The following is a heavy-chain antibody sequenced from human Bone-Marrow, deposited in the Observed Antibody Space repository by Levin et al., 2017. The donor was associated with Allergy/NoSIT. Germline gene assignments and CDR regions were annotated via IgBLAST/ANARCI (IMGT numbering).Heavy chain of an antibody. V-gene: IGHV3-74*01. CDR1: GFIFSSQW. J-gene: IGHJ6*02. CDR3: ARAKWTYNYFGMDV. CDR2: ISGDGTFT. Sequence: GESLKISCNASGFIFSSQWMYWVRQAPGKGLVWVSRISGDGTFTSYADSVRGRFTISRDNAKNTLYLQMNSLRAEDTALYYCARAKWTYNYFGMDVWGQGTTVTVSS. D-gene: IGHD1-26*01.